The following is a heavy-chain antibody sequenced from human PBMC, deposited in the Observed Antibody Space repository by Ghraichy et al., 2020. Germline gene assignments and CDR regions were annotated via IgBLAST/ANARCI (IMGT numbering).Heavy chain of an antibody. CDR3: ARLYGSGSYYKDY. J-gene: IGHJ4*02. CDR1: GGTFSRYA. CDR2: IIPIFGTA. D-gene: IGHD3-10*01. V-gene: IGHV1-69*13. Sequence: SVKVSCKASGGTFSRYAISWVRQAPGQGLEWMGGIIPIFGTANYAQKFQGRVTITADESTSTAYMELSSLRSEDTAVYYCARLYGSGSYYKDYWGQGTLVTVSS.